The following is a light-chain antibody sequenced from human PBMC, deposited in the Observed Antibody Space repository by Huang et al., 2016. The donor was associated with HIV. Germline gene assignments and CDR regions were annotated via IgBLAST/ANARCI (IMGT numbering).Light chain of an antibody. V-gene: IGKV3-15*01. CDR1: QSVSRN. J-gene: IGKJ3*01. Sequence: EIVMTQSPATLSVSPGERATLSCRASQSVSRNLAWFQQKPGQAPRLLIYDASTRATGIPTRFRGSGSETDFTLTISSLQSEDFVVYYCQQYNKWPRTFGPGTKVDFK. CDR3: QQYNKWPRT. CDR2: DAS.